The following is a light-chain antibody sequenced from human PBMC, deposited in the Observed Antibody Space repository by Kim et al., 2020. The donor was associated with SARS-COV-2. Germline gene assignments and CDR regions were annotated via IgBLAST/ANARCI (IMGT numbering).Light chain of an antibody. CDR2: QDN. Sequence: SYELTQPPSVSVSPGQTASITCPGDKLGDTYACWYQQKPGQSPVLVIYQDNKRPSGIPERFSGSNSGNTATLTISGTQAMDEADYYCQAWDSSTYVFGTGTKVTVL. CDR3: QAWDSSTYV. J-gene: IGLJ1*01. V-gene: IGLV3-1*01. CDR1: KLGDTY.